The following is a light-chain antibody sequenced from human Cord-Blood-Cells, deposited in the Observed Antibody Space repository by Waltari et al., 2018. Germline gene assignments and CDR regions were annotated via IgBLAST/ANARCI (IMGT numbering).Light chain of an antibody. Sequence: QSALTQPASVSGSPGQSITISCTGTSSDVGSYNLLSWYQQPPGKAPKLMIYEGSKRTSGVCIGFAGSKWGNTASRTISGLQTEDEADYYCCSYAGSSTWVFGGGTKLTVL. CDR2: EGS. V-gene: IGLV2-23*01. CDR3: CSYAGSSTWV. CDR1: SSDVGSYNL. J-gene: IGLJ3*02.